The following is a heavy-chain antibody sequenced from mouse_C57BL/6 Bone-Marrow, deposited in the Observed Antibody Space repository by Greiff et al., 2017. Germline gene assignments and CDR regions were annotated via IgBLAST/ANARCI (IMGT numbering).Heavy chain of an antibody. Sequence: EVKLVESGGGLVQPKGSLKLSCAASGFTFNTYAMHWVRQAPGKGLEWVARIRSKSSNYATYYADSVKDRFTISRDDSQSMLYLHIDNLKTEDTAMYDSVGRGARDYWGQGTSVTVSS. V-gene: IGHV10-3*01. CDR1: GFTFNTYA. J-gene: IGHJ4*01. CDR3: VGRGARDY. CDR2: IRSKSSNYAT.